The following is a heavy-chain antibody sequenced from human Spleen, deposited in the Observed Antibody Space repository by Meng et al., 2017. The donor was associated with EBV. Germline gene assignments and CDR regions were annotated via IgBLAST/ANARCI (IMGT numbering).Heavy chain of an antibody. CDR1: XDSIISGGYY. CDR3: ARGGYYDSSGYSGLGF. CDR2: IDHTGST. J-gene: IGHJ4*02. D-gene: IGHD3-22*01. V-gene: IGHV4-30-4*07. Sequence: QVQMQESCPGLVKPSXXLSLTCPVSXDSIISGGYYWSWLRQTPGKGLEWIGEIDHTGSTNYNPSLRSRVIISGDTSKNHFSLKLTSVTPADTAVYYCARGGYYDSSGYSGLGFWGQGTLVTVSS.